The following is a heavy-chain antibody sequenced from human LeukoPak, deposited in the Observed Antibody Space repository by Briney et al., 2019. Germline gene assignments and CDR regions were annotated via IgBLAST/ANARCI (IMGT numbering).Heavy chain of an antibody. CDR3: ASARWSGQSADFDY. V-gene: IGHV1-2*02. CDR1: GYTFTGYY. J-gene: IGHJ4*02. CDR2: INPNSGDT. Sequence: ASVKVSCKASGYTFTGYYMHWVRQAPGQGLEWMGWINPNSGDTNYAQKFQGRVTMTRDTSISTAYMELGGLRSDDTAVYYCASARWSGQSADFDYWGQGTLVTVSS. D-gene: IGHD2-15*01.